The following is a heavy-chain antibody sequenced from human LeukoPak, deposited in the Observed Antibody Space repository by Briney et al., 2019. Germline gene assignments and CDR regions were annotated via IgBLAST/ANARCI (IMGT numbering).Heavy chain of an antibody. J-gene: IGHJ4*02. CDR1: GFTFSSYA. CDR3: ARAVDVADY. CDR2: IKEDESAK. D-gene: IGHD3-16*01. V-gene: IGHV3-7*01. Sequence: PGRSLRLSCAASGFTFSSYAMHWVRQAPGKGLEWVANIKEDESAKFYADSVRGRFTISRDNAKNSVYLEMNNLRVEDTAVYYCARAVDVADYWGRGTLVTVSS.